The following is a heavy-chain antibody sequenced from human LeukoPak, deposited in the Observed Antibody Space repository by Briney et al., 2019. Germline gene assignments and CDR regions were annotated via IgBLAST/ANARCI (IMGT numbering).Heavy chain of an antibody. V-gene: IGHV3-23*01. Sequence: GGSLRLSCAASGFSFSSYAMTWVRQAPGKGLEWVSVVSGSGDTTYYADSVKGRFTISRDNSKKTLYLQMNSLRAEDTAVYYCVKESELLCGGWFDPWGQGTLVTVSS. CDR3: VKESELLCGGWFDP. D-gene: IGHD2-2*01. J-gene: IGHJ5*02. CDR2: VSGSGDTT. CDR1: GFSFSSYA.